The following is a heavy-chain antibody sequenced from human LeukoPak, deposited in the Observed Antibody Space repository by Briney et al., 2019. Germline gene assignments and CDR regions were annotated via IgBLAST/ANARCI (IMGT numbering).Heavy chain of an antibody. CDR3: AREVRTYNSGLTLYISE. Sequence: ASVKVTCEASGYSFSGYYLHWVGQAPGQGLEWMGCISPNSDDTKFAQKFRGRVTLTRYTSISTAYMDLSSLRSDDTAVYYCAREVRTYNSGLTLYISEWDRGTLVTVSS. D-gene: IGHD6-19*01. J-gene: IGHJ4*02. CDR2: ISPNSDDT. V-gene: IGHV1-2*02. CDR1: GYSFSGYY.